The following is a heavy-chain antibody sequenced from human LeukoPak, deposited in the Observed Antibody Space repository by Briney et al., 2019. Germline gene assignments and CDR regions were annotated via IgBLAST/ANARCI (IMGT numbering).Heavy chain of an antibody. CDR2: INTNTGNP. D-gene: IGHD4-23*01. Sequence: ASVKVSCKASGYTFTSYAMNWVRQAPGQGLEWMGWINTNTGNPTYAQGFTGRFVFSLDTSVSTAYLQISSLKAEDTAVYYCARDHGGERWRDAEYFQHWGQGTLITVSS. V-gene: IGHV7-4-1*02. CDR1: GYTFTSYA. CDR3: ARDHGGERWRDAEYFQH. J-gene: IGHJ1*01.